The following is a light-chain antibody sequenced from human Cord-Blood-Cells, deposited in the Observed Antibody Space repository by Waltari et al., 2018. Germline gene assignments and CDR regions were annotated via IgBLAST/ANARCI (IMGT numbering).Light chain of an antibody. CDR1: SSEVGGYNY. Sequence: QSALTQPASVSGSPGQSITISCTGTSSEVGGYNYVSCYQQHPAKAPKLRIYDVSNRPSGVSNRLPGSKSGNPSSLTISGLQAEDEADYYCSSYTSSSTLVFGGGTKLTVL. J-gene: IGLJ2*01. V-gene: IGLV2-14*01. CDR2: DVS. CDR3: SSYTSSSTLV.